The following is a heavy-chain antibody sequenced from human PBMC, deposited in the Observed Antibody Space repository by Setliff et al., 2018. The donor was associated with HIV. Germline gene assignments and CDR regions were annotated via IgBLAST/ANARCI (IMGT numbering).Heavy chain of an antibody. J-gene: IGHJ5*02. CDR2: ISYSGST. CDR3: ARQSITIFGVVISGFDP. Sequence: SETLSLTCTVSGGSTSSSTYSWGWIRQPPGKGLEWIGSISYSGSTYYNPSLKSRVTISVDTSKNQVSLRLTSVTAADTAVYYCARQSITIFGVVISGFDPWGQGTLVTVSS. V-gene: IGHV4-39*01. CDR1: GGSTSSSTYS. D-gene: IGHD3-3*01.